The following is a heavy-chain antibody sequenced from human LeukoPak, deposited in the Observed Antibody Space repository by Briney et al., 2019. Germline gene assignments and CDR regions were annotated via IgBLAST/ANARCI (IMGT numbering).Heavy chain of an antibody. CDR1: GFTFSSYA. V-gene: IGHV3-30-3*01. D-gene: IGHD3-3*01. Sequence: PGRSLRLSCAASGFTFSSYAMHWVRQAPGKGLEWVAVISYDGSNKYYADSVKGRFTISRDNSKNSLYLQMNSLRTEDTALYYCAKAGRDDFCDYWGQGTLVTVSS. CDR2: ISYDGSNK. CDR3: AKAGRDDFCDY. J-gene: IGHJ4*02.